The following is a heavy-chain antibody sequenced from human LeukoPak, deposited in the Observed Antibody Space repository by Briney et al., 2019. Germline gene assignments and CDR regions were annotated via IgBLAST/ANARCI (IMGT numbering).Heavy chain of an antibody. CDR2: ISAYNGNT. J-gene: IGHJ4*02. V-gene: IGHV1-18*01. CDR1: GYTFTSYG. Sequence: ASVKVSCKASGYTFTSYGISWVRQAPGQGLEWMRWISAYNGNTNYAQKLQGRVTMTTDTSTSTAHMELRSLRSDDTAVYYCARYDFWSGYYYFDYWGQGTLVTVSS. D-gene: IGHD3-3*01. CDR3: ARYDFWSGYYYFDY.